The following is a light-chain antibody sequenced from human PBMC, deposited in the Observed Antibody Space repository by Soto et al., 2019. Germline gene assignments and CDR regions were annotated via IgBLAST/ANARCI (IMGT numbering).Light chain of an antibody. J-gene: IGKJ1*01. CDR1: QSISDW. CDR3: QQYNYYST. CDR2: RAS. V-gene: IGKV1-5*03. Sequence: DIQMTQSPSTLSASVGDRVTITCRASQSISDWLAWDQQKPGKAPKLLIYRASSLESGVPSRFSGSASVTEFTLTISSLQPDDFATYYCQQYNYYSTFGQGTKVEIK.